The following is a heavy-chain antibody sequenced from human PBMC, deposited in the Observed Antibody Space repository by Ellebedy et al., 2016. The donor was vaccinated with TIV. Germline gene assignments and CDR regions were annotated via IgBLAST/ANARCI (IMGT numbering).Heavy chain of an antibody. CDR1: GFTFSSYA. D-gene: IGHD3-3*01. V-gene: IGHV3-23*01. J-gene: IGHJ4*02. CDR3: AKDIPYYDFWSSFDY. CDR2: ISGSGGST. Sequence: GESLKISXAASGFTFSSYAMSWVRQAPGKGLEWVSAISGSGGSTYYADSVKGRFTISRDNSKNTLYLQMNSLRAEDTAVYYCAKDIPYYDFWSSFDYWGQGTLVTVSS.